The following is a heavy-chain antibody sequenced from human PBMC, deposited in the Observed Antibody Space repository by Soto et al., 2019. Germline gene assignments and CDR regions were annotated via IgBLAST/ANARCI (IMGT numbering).Heavy chain of an antibody. CDR3: ARAVPYYDILTGYPYPDAFDI. V-gene: IGHV4-59*01. CDR2: IYYRGST. CDR1: GGSISSCY. Sequence: QVQLQESGPGLVKPSETLSLTCTVSGGSISSCYWSWIRQPPGKGLEWIGNIYYRGSTNYNPSLKSRVTISVDTSKNQFSLKLSSVTAADTAVYYCARAVPYYDILTGYPYPDAFDIWGQGTMVTVSS. D-gene: IGHD3-9*01. J-gene: IGHJ3*02.